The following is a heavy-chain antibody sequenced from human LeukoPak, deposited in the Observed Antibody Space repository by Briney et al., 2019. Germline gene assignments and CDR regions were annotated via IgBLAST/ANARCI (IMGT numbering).Heavy chain of an antibody. CDR1: GGSISGYH. Sequence: SETLSLTCTVSGGSISGYHWSWIRQSPGKGLEWIGSIYNSGSTYYNPSLKSRVTISVDTSKNQFSLKLSSVTAADTAVYYCAGSHGVDGVFDIWGQGTMATVSS. CDR2: IYNSGST. V-gene: IGHV4-59*05. D-gene: IGHD2-8*01. J-gene: IGHJ3*02. CDR3: AGSHGVDGVFDI.